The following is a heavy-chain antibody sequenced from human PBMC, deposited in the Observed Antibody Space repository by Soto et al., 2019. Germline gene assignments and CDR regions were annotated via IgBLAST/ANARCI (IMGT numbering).Heavy chain of an antibody. D-gene: IGHD3-3*01. V-gene: IGHV3-23*01. CDR2: ISGSGGST. J-gene: IGHJ3*02. Sequence: EVQLLESGGGLVQPGGSLRLSCAASGFTFSSYAMSWVRQAPGKGLEWVSAISGSGGSTYYADSVKGRFTISRDNSKNTLYLPMNSVRAEDTAVYYCAKDAAITIFGVVTTNAFDIWGQGKMVTVSS. CDR1: GFTFSSYA. CDR3: AKDAAITIFGVVTTNAFDI.